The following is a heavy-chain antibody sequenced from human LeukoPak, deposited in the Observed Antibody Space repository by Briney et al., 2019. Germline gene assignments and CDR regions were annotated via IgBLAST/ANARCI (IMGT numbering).Heavy chain of an antibody. V-gene: IGHV1-18*01. CDR3: ARDTYCSGGTCQSDYFDY. D-gene: IGHD2-15*01. CDR1: GYTFNSYV. CDR2: ISTYNGNT. Sequence: ASVKVSCKASGYTFNSYVISWVRQAPGQGLEWMGWISTYNGNTNYAQNLQGRVTMTTDTSTSTAYMELRRLRSDDTDVYYCARDTYCSGGTCQSDYFDYWGQGTLVTVSS. J-gene: IGHJ4*02.